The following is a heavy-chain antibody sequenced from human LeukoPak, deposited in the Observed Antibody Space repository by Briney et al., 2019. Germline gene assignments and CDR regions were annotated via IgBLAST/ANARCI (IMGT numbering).Heavy chain of an antibody. CDR2: IYYSGSA. D-gene: IGHD3-22*01. CDR3: ARGYYDSSGYYYFDY. Sequence: ETLSLTCTVSGGSISNYYWSWIRQPPGKGLEWIGYIYYSGSANYNPSLKSRVTISVDTSKNQFSLKLSSVTAADTAVYYCARGYYDSSGYYYFDYWGQGTLVTVSS. J-gene: IGHJ4*02. CDR1: GGSISNYY. V-gene: IGHV4-59*12.